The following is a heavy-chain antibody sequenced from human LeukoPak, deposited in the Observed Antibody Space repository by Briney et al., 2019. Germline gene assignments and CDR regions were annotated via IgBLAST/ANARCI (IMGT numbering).Heavy chain of an antibody. CDR3: ARVFGNYQEAMDV. D-gene: IGHD3-3*01. CDR1: GDSVITDDYF. Sequence: PSETLSLTSIVSGDSVITDDYFWGWVRQPPGKALEWLGSTYRIPPLKSRVTISVDTSRNQFSLRLSSVTAADTAVYFCARVFGNYQEAMDVWGQGTTVTVSS. J-gene: IGHJ6*02. CDR2: T. V-gene: IGHV4-39*07.